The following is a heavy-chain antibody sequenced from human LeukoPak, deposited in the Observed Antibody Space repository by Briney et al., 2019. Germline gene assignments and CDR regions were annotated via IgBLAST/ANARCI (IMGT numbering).Heavy chain of an antibody. Sequence: SETLSLTCVVSGASVSSSHWNWIRQLPGKGLEWIGCLSYTGKTDYNPSLSGRVTMSLGTSNNQFSLTLRSVTAADTAVYYCSEGYFEPFAHWGQGILVAVSS. CDR3: SEGYFEPFAH. D-gene: IGHD3-9*01. CDR2: LSYTGKT. V-gene: IGHV4-59*02. CDR1: GASVSSSH. J-gene: IGHJ4*02.